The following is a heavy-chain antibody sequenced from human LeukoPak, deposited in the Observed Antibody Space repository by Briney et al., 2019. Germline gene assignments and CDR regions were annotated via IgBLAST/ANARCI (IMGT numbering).Heavy chain of an antibody. Sequence: ASVKVSCKASGYTFTGYYIHWLRQAPGQGLEWMGWINPNSGATNYVQKFQGLVTVSRDTSITTAYMELSRLISDDTAVYYCARAKPPCTSCLLLDYWGQGTLVTVSS. CDR2: INPNSGAT. J-gene: IGHJ4*02. V-gene: IGHV1-2*02. CDR3: ARAKPPCTSCLLLDY. D-gene: IGHD2-2*01. CDR1: GYTFTGYY.